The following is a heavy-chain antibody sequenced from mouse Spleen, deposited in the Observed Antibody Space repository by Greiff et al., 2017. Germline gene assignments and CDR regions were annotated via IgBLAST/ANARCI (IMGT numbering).Heavy chain of an antibody. CDR3: ARQAYGNSYWYFDV. V-gene: IGHV5-9-3*01. D-gene: IGHD2-10*02. CDR1: GFTFSSYA. CDR2: ISSGGGNT. J-gene: IGHJ1*01. Sequence: EVQLVESGGGLVKLGGSLKLSCAASGFTFSSYAMSWVRQTPEKRLEWVATISSGGGNTYYPDSVKGRFTISRDNAKNTLYLQMSSLKSEDTAMYYCARQAYGNSYWYFDVWGAGTTVTVSS.